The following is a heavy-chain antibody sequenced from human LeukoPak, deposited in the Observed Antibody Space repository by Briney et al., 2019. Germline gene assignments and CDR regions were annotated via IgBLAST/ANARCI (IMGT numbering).Heavy chain of an antibody. V-gene: IGHV3-48*04. Sequence: GRSLRLSCAASGFTFSSYSMNWVRQAPGKGLEWVSYIGTSNSRIYYADSVKGRFTISRDNAKNSLYLQMNSLRAEDTAVYYCARDDGDYAHPVDYWGQGTLVTVSS. CDR2: IGTSNSRI. D-gene: IGHD4-17*01. CDR3: ARDDGDYAHPVDY. CDR1: GFTFSSYS. J-gene: IGHJ4*02.